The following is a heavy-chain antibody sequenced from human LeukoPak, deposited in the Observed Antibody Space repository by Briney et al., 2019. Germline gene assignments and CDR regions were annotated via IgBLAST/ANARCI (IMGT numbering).Heavy chain of an antibody. CDR1: GGSISSGGYS. V-gene: IGHV4-30-2*01. CDR3: ARGARLGGSYYGMDV. Sequence: PSETLSLTCAVSGGSISSGGYSWSWIRQPPGKGLEWIGYIYHSGSTYYNPSLKSRVTISVGRSKNQFSLKLSSVTAADTAVYYCARGARLGGSYYGMDVWGQGTTVTVSS. D-gene: IGHD1-26*01. CDR2: IYHSGST. J-gene: IGHJ6*02.